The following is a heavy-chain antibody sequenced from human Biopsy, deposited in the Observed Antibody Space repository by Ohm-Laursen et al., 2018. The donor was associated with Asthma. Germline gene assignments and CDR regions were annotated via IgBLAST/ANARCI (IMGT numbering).Heavy chain of an antibody. J-gene: IGHJ2*01. CDR2: ISYSGST. D-gene: IGHD2-15*01. CDR1: GGSVSSGSYY. V-gene: IGHV4-61*01. Sequence: SQTLSLTCTVSGGSVSSGSYYWSWIRQPPGKGLAWVSYISYSGSTDYNPSLKSRLTMSMDTSKNQFSLKLSSGTAADTAVYYCARVPTTLRYFDLWGRGTLVTVSS. CDR3: ARVPTTLRYFDL.